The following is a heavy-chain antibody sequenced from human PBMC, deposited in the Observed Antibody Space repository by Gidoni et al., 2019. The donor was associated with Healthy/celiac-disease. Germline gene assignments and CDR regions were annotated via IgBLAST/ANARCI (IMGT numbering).Heavy chain of an antibody. CDR3: ARDIPQVSPFDY. CDR2: IYHSGST. J-gene: IGHJ4*02. D-gene: IGHD2-21*01. CDR1: GYSISSGYY. Sequence: QVQLQESGPGLVKPSETLSLTCTVSGYSISSGYYWGWLRQPPGKGLEWIGSIYHSGSTYYNPSLKSRVTISVDTSKNQFSLKLSSVTAADTAVYYCARDIPQVSPFDYWGQGTLVTVSS. V-gene: IGHV4-38-2*02.